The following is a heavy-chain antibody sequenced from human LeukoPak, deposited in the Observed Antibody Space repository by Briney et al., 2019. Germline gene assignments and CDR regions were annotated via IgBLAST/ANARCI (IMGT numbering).Heavy chain of an antibody. CDR1: GFTFSSYW. D-gene: IGHD3-10*01. J-gene: IGHJ6*04. CDR2: IKQDGSEK. Sequence: PGGSLRLSCAASGFTFSSYWMSWVRQAPGKGLGWVANIKQDGSEKYYVDSVKGRFTISRDNAKNSLYLQMNSLRAEDTAVYYCARKARWFGELSDPHYYYGMDVWGKGTTATVSS. CDR3: ARKARWFGELSDPHYYYGMDV. V-gene: IGHV3-7*03.